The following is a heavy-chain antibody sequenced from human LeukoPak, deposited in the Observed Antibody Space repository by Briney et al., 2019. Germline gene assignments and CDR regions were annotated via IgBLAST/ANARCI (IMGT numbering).Heavy chain of an antibody. CDR3: ARDRWELSSIDY. CDR1: GFTFRRYS. V-gene: IGHV3-21*01. J-gene: IGHJ4*02. CDR2: ISSSSSYI. Sequence: GGSLRLSCAASGFTFRRYSMNWVRQAPGKGLEWVSSISSSSSYIYYADSVKGRFTISRDNAKNSLYLQMNSLRAEDTAVYYCARDRWELSSIDYWGQGTLVTVSS. D-gene: IGHD1-26*01.